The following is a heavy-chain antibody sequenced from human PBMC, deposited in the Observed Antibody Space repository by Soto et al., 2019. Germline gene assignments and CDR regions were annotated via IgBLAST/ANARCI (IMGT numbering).Heavy chain of an antibody. J-gene: IGHJ6*03. CDR2: INHSGST. V-gene: IGHV4-34*01. CDR3: ARKEGYMDV. CDR1: GGSFSGYY. Sequence: PSETLSLTCAVYGGSFSGYYWSWIRQPPGKGLEWIGEINHSGSTNYNPSLKSRVTISVDTSKNQFSLKLSSVTAADTAVYYCARKEGYMDVWGKGTTVTVSS.